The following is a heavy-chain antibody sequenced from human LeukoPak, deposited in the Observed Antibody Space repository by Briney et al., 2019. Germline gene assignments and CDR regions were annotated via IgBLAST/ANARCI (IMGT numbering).Heavy chain of an antibody. CDR3: AKALYSGSYLGMDDVFEH. CDR1: GFTFSSYA. D-gene: IGHD1-26*01. CDR2: ISGSGVGT. J-gene: IGHJ4*02. Sequence: QPGGSPRLSCAASGFTFSSYAMSWVRQAPVKGLEWVSTISGSGVGTYYADSVKGRFTISRDNSKNTLYLQMNSLRAEDTAVYYCAKALYSGSYLGMDDVFEHWGQGTLVTVSS. V-gene: IGHV3-23*01.